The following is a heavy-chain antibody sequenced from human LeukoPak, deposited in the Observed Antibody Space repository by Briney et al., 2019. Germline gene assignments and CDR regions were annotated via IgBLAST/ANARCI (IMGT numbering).Heavy chain of an antibody. D-gene: IGHD2-21*02. CDR2: IIPIFGTA. J-gene: IGHJ4*02. Sequence: SVKVSCKASGGTFSSYAISWVRQAPGQGLEWMGGIIPIFGTANYAQEFQGRVTITADKSTSTAYMELSSLRSEDTAVYYCARGPFVVVTAIPDYFDYWGQGTLVTVSS. V-gene: IGHV1-69*06. CDR3: ARGPFVVVTAIPDYFDY. CDR1: GGTFSSYA.